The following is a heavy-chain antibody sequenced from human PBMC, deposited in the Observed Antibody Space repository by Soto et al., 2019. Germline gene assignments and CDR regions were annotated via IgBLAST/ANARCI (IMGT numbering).Heavy chain of an antibody. V-gene: IGHV4-59*01. CDR2: IYYHGNT. D-gene: IGHD7-27*01. J-gene: IGHJ4*02. Sequence: WIRQPRGKGLEWIGYIYYHGNTNSNPSLTSRVTMSVDTSKNQISLTLSSVTVVDTADYYSASAIWDSEYLGQGTLDTVSP. CDR3: ASAIWDSEY.